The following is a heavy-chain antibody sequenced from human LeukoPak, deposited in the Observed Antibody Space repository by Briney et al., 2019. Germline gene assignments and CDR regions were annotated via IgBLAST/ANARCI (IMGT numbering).Heavy chain of an antibody. V-gene: IGHV3-23*01. CDR3: AGGNYHAMDV. J-gene: IGHJ6*02. CDR2: ISASGGST. Sequence: GGSLRLSWAASGFTFSSSAMSWVRQVPGKGLEWVSGISASGGSTYYADSVRGRFTISRDNAKNTVYLQMNSLRAEDTAVYYCAGGNYHAMDVWGQGTTVTVSS. CDR1: GFTFSSSA.